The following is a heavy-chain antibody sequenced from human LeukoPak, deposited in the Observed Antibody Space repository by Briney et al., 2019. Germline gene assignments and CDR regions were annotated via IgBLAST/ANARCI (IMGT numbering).Heavy chain of an antibody. CDR1: GFTFSNYW. CDR2: IKQDGGEK. CDR3: ARVPPIVDTDY. J-gene: IGHJ4*02. D-gene: IGHD3-22*01. V-gene: IGHV3-7*01. Sequence: PGGSLRLSCVASGFTFSNYWMSWVRQAPGKGLEWVANIKQDGGEKYYVDSVKGRFTISRDNSKNTLYLQMNSLRAEDTAVYYCARVPPIVDTDYWGQGTLVTVSS.